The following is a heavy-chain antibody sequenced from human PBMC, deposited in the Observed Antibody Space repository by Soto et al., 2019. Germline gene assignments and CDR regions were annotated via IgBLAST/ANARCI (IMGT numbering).Heavy chain of an antibody. CDR3: TKGDSSGYFDPSAGYSTPDH. J-gene: IGHJ5*02. CDR2: ITTSDDIT. D-gene: IGHD2-15*01. Sequence: EVQLFESGGGLVEPGESLRLSCAASGFIFKDFAMSWVRQAPGKGLEWVSTITTSDDITYSADSVRGRFTISRDNSANTLFLQMRSLRGDETATYYCTKGDSSGYFDPSAGYSTPDHWGQGTLVTVSS. V-gene: IGHV3-23*01. CDR1: GFIFKDFA.